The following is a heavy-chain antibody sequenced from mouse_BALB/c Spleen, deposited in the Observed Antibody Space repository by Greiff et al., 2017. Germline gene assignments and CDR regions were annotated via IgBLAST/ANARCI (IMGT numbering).Heavy chain of an antibody. CDR1: GFTFSSYT. CDR2: ISSGGSYT. CDR3: TRDSVYYGSPYFDY. Sequence: EVKLVESGGGLVKPGGSLKLSCAASGFTFSSYTMSWVRQTPEKRLEWVATISSGGSYTYYPDSVKGRFTISRDNAKNTLYLQMSSLKSEDTAMYYCTRDSVYYGSPYFDYWGQGTTLTVSS. J-gene: IGHJ2*01. D-gene: IGHD1-1*01. V-gene: IGHV5-6-4*01.